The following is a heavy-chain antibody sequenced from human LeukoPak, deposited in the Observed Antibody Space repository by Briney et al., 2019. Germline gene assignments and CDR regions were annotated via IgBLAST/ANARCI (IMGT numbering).Heavy chain of an antibody. Sequence: GGSLRLSCAASGFTFSSYGMHWVRQAPGKGLEWVAVIWYDGSNKYYADSVKGRFTISRDNSKNTLYLQMNSLRAEDTAVYYCARDVFGELLSTGLIGYWGQGTLVTVSS. D-gene: IGHD3-10*01. V-gene: IGHV3-33*01. CDR2: IWYDGSNK. CDR1: GFTFSSYG. J-gene: IGHJ4*02. CDR3: ARDVFGELLSTGLIGY.